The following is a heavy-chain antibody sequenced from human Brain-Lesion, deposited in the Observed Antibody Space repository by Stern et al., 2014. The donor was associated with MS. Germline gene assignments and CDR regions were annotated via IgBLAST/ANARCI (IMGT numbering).Heavy chain of an antibody. CDR3: ARGRVVPGFQYYATDV. J-gene: IGHJ6*02. CDR1: GGSISSGGYY. CDR2: IFNSGST. V-gene: IGHV4-61*02. D-gene: IGHD2-2*01. Sequence: VQLVQSGPGLVKPSQTLSLSCTVSGGSISSGGYYWSWIRQPAGKGLEWIGRIFNSGSTRYNPSLKGRATKSIEPLKQPFSLRLNPMTAADTAVYYCARGRVVPGFQYYATDVWAKGPRSSSP.